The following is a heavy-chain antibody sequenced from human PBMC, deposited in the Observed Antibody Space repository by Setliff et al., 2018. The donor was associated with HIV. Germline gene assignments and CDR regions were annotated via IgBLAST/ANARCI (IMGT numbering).Heavy chain of an antibody. CDR2: INPKSTDT. CDR1: GYPFTDYY. J-gene: IGHJ4*02. V-gene: IGHV1-2*02. CDR3: ARDWEFLDYYDSSGHPEYFFDY. Sequence: ASVKVSCKASGYPFTDYYLHWVRQAPGQGLEWMGWINPKSTDTKFAQQFQGRVTMTRSTSLSTAYMELSRLRSDDTAVYYCARDWEFLDYYDSSGHPEYFFDYWGQGTLVTVSS. D-gene: IGHD3-22*01.